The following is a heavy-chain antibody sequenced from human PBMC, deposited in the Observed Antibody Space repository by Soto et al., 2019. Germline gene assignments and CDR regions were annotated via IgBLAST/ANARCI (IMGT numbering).Heavy chain of an antibody. Sequence: NPSETLSLTCAVYGGSFSGYYWSWIRQPPGKGLEWIGEINHSGSTNYNPSLKSRVTISVDTSKIQFSLKLSSVTAADTAVYYCARWLGYYYYGMDVWGQGTTVTVSS. CDR2: INHSGST. D-gene: IGHD6-19*01. J-gene: IGHJ6*02. CDR1: GGSFSGYY. V-gene: IGHV4-34*01. CDR3: ARWLGYYYYGMDV.